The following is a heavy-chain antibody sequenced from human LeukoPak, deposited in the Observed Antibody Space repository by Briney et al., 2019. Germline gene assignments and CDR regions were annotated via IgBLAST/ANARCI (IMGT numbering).Heavy chain of an antibody. CDR1: GFTFSAYA. D-gene: IGHD4-11*01. J-gene: IGHJ4*02. Sequence: GSLRLSCEASGFTFSAYAMTWIRQPPGKGLEWIGYIYYSGSTNYNPSLKSRVTISVDTSKNQFSLKLTSVTAADTAVYYCARDSSPGPQYLWGQGTLVTVSS. CDR2: IYYSGST. V-gene: IGHV4-59*01. CDR3: ARDSSPGPQYL.